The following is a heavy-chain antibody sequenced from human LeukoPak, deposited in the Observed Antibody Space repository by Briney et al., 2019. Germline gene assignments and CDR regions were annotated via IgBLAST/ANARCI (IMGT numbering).Heavy chain of an antibody. CDR1: GFTFSYYY. J-gene: IGHJ3*02. V-gene: IGHV3-11*01. Sequence: PGGSLRLSCAASGFTFSYYYMSWIRRAPGKGLEWGSCISSSGSTIYYADSVKGRFTISRDNAKNSLYLQMNSLRAEDTAVYYCATWRLITVAGSAPHDYAFDIWRQGTMVTVSS. CDR2: ISSSGSTI. CDR3: ATWRLITVAGSAPHDYAFDI. D-gene: IGHD6-19*01.